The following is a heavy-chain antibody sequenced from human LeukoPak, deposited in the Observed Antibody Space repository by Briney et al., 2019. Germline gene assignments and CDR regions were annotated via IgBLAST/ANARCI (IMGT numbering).Heavy chain of an antibody. V-gene: IGHV4-59*01. CDR2: IYYSGST. Sequence: PSETLSLTCTVSGASISTYYWSWIRQPPGKGLEWIGYIYYSGSTNYNPSLQSRVIMSVDTSKSQFSLNLTSVTAADTAAYYCARGSYYYMDLWGTGTTVTVSS. CDR3: ARGSYYYMDL. J-gene: IGHJ6*03. CDR1: GASISTYY.